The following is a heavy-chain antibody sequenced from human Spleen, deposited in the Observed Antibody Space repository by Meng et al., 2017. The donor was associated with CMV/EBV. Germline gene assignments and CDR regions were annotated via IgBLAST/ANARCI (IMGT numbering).Heavy chain of an antibody. CDR1: GFTFNSYA. Sequence: GESLKISCVGSGFTFNSYAFSWVRQAPGKGLEWVSYLSSSGNTINYADSVRGRFTISRDNAKNSLYLQMNSLRAEDTAVYYCARDDDEEVYDVWNRHYSPVPYYGMDVWGQGTTVTVSS. D-gene: IGHD3-3*01. J-gene: IGHJ6*02. CDR2: LSSSGNTI. CDR3: ARDDDEEVYDVWNRHYSPVPYYGMDV. V-gene: IGHV3-48*03.